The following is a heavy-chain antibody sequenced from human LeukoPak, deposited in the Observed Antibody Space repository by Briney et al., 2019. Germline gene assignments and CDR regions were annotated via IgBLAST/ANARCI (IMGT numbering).Heavy chain of an antibody. CDR1: GFTFSSYW. V-gene: IGHV3-23*01. Sequence: GGSLRLSCAASGFTFSSYWMSWIRQAPGKGLEWVSAISGSGGSTYYADSVKGRFTISRDNSKNTLYLQMNSLRAEDTAVYYCAKDTYGSGSSTNWFDPWGQGTLVTVSS. J-gene: IGHJ5*02. CDR3: AKDTYGSGSSTNWFDP. CDR2: ISGSGGST. D-gene: IGHD3-10*01.